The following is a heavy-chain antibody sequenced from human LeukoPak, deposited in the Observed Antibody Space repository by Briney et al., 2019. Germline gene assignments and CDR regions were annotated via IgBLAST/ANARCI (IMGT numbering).Heavy chain of an antibody. Sequence: SETLSLTCAVYGGSFSGYYWSWIRQPPGKGLEWIGEINHSGSTNYNPSLKSRVTISVDTSKNQFSLKLSSVTAADTAVYYCARQPMVRGVITYYYYYMDVWGKGTTVTISS. V-gene: IGHV4-34*01. CDR1: GGSFSGYY. D-gene: IGHD3-10*01. CDR3: ARQPMVRGVITYYYYYMDV. CDR2: INHSGST. J-gene: IGHJ6*03.